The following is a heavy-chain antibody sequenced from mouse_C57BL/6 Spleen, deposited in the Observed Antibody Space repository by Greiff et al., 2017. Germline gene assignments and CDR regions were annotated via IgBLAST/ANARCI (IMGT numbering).Heavy chain of an antibody. CDR2: INPNYGTT. V-gene: IGHV1-39*01. CDR1: GYSFTDYN. J-gene: IGHJ1*03. D-gene: IGHD1-1*01. Sequence: EVQLQQSGPELVKPGASVKISCKASGYSFTDYNMNWVKQSNGKSLEWIGVINPNYGTTSYNQKFKGKATLTVEQSSSTAYMQLNSLTSEDSAVYYCARGDYGSSYVYFDVWGTGTTGTVSS. CDR3: ARGDYGSSYVYFDV.